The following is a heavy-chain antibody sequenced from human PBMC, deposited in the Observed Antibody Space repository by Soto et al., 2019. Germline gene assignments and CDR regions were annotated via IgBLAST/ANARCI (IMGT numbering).Heavy chain of an antibody. J-gene: IGHJ4*02. CDR1: GFTFSSYT. CDR3: EKDHLVAVESY. CDR2: ISGSGGST. Sequence: XGSLRVSCAASGFTFSSYTMSWVRQAPGKGLEWVSAISGSGGSTYYADSVKGRFTISRDNSKNTLYLQMNSLRAEDTAVYYCEKDHLVAVESYWGQRTLVTVSS. V-gene: IGHV3-23*01. D-gene: IGHD2-2*01.